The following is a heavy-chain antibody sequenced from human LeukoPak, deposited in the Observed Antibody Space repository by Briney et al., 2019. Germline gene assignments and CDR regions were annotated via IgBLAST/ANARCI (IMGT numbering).Heavy chain of an antibody. CDR3: AADPDSRGWYGGGDY. CDR2: IIPILGTA. D-gene: IGHD6-19*01. J-gene: IGHJ4*02. CDR1: GGTFSSYA. V-gene: IGHV1-69*01. Sequence: SVKVSCKASGGTFSSYAISWVRQAPGQGLEWMGGIIPILGTANYAQKFQGRVTITADESTSTAYMELSSLRSEDTAVYYCAADPDSRGWYGGGDYWGQGTLVTVSS.